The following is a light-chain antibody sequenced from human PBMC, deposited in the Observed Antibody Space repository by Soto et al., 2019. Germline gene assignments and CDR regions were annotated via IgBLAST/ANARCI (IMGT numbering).Light chain of an antibody. CDR1: QSILSSSTNQNH. CDR2: WAS. J-gene: IGKJ2*01. Sequence: DIVMTQSPDSLAVSLGERATINCKSSQSILSSSTNQNHLAWYQQKPGQPPKLLIHWASARESGVPDRFSGSGSGTDFILTITSLQAEDVAVYYCHQYYRNPRTFGQGTRLEIK. CDR3: HQYYRNPRT. V-gene: IGKV4-1*01.